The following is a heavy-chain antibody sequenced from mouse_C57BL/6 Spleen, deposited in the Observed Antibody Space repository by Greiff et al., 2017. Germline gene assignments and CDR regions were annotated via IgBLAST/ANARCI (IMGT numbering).Heavy chain of an antibody. V-gene: IGHV1-61*01. CDR2: IYPSDGET. CDR3: ARSYGSSYGGFAY. J-gene: IGHJ3*01. D-gene: IGHD1-1*01. Sequence: VQLQQPGAELVRPGSSVKLSCKASGYTFTSYWMDWVKQRPGQGLEWIGNIYPSDGETHYNQKFKDKATLTVDKSSSTAYMQLSSLTSEDSAVYYCARSYGSSYGGFAYWGQGTTVTVSA. CDR1: GYTFTSYW.